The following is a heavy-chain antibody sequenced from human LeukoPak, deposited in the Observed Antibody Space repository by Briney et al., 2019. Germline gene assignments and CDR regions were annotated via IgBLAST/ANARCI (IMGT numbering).Heavy chain of an antibody. V-gene: IGHV4-61*01. J-gene: IGHJ4*02. D-gene: IGHD4-23*01. CDR3: ARDEPDGGRFDY. CDR2: IYYSGST. Sequence: SETLSLTCTVSGGSFSSGSYYWSWIRQPPGKGLEWIGYIYYSGSTNYNPSLKSRVTISVDTSKNQFSLQLNSVTPEDTAVYYCARDEPDGGRFDYWGQGTLVTVSS. CDR1: GGSFSSGSYY.